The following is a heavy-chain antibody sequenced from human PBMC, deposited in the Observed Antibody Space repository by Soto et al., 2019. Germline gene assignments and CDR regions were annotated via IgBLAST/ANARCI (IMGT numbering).Heavy chain of an antibody. V-gene: IGHV3-23*01. J-gene: IGHJ4*02. CDR1: GFTFSSYA. Sequence: EVQLSESGGRLVQPGGSLRLSCAASGFTFSSYAMTWVRQAPGKGLEWVSGISGSGGSTYYADSVRGRFTISRDNSKNTLYLQMNSLRAEDTAVYYCAKALGFCSGGSRSFDYWGLGTLVTVS. CDR2: ISGSGGST. CDR3: AKALGFCSGGSRSFDY. D-gene: IGHD2-15*01.